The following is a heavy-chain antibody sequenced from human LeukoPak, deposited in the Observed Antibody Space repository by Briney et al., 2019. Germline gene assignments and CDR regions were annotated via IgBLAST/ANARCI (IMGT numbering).Heavy chain of an antibody. CDR1: GFTFSSYA. CDR2: ISGSGGST. D-gene: IGHD3-22*01. J-gene: IGHJ4*02. V-gene: IGHV3-23*01. CDR3: AKSKAPLYYYDSSGWGYFDY. Sequence: GGSLRLSWAASGFTFSSYAMSWVRQAPGKGLELVSAISGSGGSTYYADSVKGRFTISRDNSKNTLYLQMNSLRAEDTAVYYCAKSKAPLYYYDSSGWGYFDYWGQGTLVTVSS.